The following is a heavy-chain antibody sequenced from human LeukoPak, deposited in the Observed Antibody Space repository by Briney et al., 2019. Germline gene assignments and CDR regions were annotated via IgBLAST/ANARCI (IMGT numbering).Heavy chain of an antibody. J-gene: IGHJ6*03. V-gene: IGHV4-59*08. Sequence: PSETLSLTCAVSGDSISSDYWSWIRQPPGKGLEWIGYIYYTGSTNYNPSLKSRVTISVDTSKNQFSLKLSSVTAADTAVYYCARGRNYYGSGSSGFYMDVWGKGTTVTISS. D-gene: IGHD3-10*01. CDR1: GDSISSDY. CDR2: IYYTGST. CDR3: ARGRNYYGSGSSGFYMDV.